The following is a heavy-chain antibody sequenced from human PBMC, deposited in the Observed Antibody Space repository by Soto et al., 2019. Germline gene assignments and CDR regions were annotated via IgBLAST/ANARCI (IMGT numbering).Heavy chain of an antibody. CDR1: GFSVGDNY. Sequence: QVQLVESGGGLVEPGGSLRLSCAASGFSVGDNYMTWIRQAPGKGLEWLSYSSSSGGYTNYADSVKGRFTISRDNAKNSLYLQMDSLRAEDTAAYFCARSSGRRHVFTFDYGLDVWGQGTTVTVSS. D-gene: IGHD3-16*01. V-gene: IGHV3-11*06. J-gene: IGHJ6*02. CDR2: SSSSGGYT. CDR3: ARSSGRRHVFTFDYGLDV.